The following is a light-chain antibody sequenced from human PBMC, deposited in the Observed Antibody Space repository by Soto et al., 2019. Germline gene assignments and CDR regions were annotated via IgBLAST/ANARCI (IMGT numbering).Light chain of an antibody. Sequence: QSALTQPASVSGSPGPAITISCTGTSSDVGGYNYVSWYQQHPGKAPKLMIYDVSNRPSGVSNRFAGSKSGNTASLTISGLQAEDEADYYCISYTSRSTPYVRVTGTKLTVL. CDR3: ISYTSRSTPYV. V-gene: IGLV2-14*01. CDR2: DVS. J-gene: IGLJ1*01. CDR1: SSDVGGYNY.